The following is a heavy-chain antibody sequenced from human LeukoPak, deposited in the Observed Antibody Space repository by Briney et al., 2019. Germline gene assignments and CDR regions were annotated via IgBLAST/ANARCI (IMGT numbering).Heavy chain of an antibody. V-gene: IGHV3-23*01. CDR1: GFTFSRYA. CDR3: AKDLGPQ. CDR2: ISGSGGSP. Sequence: GGSLRLSCAASGFTFSRYAMSWVCQAPGEGLEWVSSISGSGGSPYYADSVKGRFTVSGDTSKNTLYLQMNSLRAEDTAVYYCAKDLGPQWGQGTLVTVSS. J-gene: IGHJ4*02. D-gene: IGHD7-27*01.